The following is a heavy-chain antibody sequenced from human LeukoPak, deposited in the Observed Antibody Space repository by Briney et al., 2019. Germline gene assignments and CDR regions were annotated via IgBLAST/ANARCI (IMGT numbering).Heavy chain of an antibody. CDR1: GFTFSSYG. Sequence: GGTLRLSCAASGFTFSSYGMSWVRQAPGKGLEWVSAINTSGGSTYYADSVKGRFTISRDNSKNTLYLQMNSLRAEDTAVYYCAKLSYAFDPWGQGTLVTVSS. V-gene: IGHV3-23*01. D-gene: IGHD4-17*01. CDR3: AKLSYAFDP. CDR2: INTSGGST. J-gene: IGHJ5*02.